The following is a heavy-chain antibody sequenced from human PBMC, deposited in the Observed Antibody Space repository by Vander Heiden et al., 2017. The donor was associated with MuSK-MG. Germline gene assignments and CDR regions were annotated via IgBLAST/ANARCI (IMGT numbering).Heavy chain of an antibody. CDR2: IYHSGNT. Sequence: QVQLQESGPGLVKPSETLSLTCTVSGYSISSGYYWGWIRPPPGKGLEWIGSIYHSGNTYYNPSLKSRVTISVDTSKNQFSLKLSSVTAADTAVYYCARDEGVYYYDSSGYLPNWYFDLWGRGTLVTVSS. J-gene: IGHJ2*01. D-gene: IGHD3-22*01. CDR1: GYSISSGYY. V-gene: IGHV4-38-2*02. CDR3: ARDEGVYYYDSSGYLPNWYFDL.